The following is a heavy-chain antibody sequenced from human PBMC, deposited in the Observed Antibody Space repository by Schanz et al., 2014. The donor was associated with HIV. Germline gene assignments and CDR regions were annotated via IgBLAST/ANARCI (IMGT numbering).Heavy chain of an antibody. Sequence: QVQLVESGGGVVQPGRSLRLSCTASGFTFSTFGMHWVRQAPGKGLECVAVISYDGSKKYYADSVKGRFTISRDNSKNTLFLQMNSLRAEDTAVYYCARDESYGGSGSYYNGYGMDVWGQGTTVTVSS. CDR2: ISYDGSKK. J-gene: IGHJ6*02. CDR3: ARDESYGGSGSYYNGYGMDV. D-gene: IGHD3-10*01. V-gene: IGHV3-30*03. CDR1: GFTFSTFG.